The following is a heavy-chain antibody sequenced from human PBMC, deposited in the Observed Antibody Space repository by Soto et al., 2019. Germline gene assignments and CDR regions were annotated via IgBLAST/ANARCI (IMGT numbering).Heavy chain of an antibody. Sequence: QVQLVQSGSEVKMPGSSVKVSCKTSGGTFSRHAINWVRQAPGQGLEWMGGIIPLFGTTNYAQKFKGRVTISADESTSTADRELSRLTTEDAAVYYGARAAIHGSSWDVGFDPWGQGTRVTVSS. D-gene: IGHD6-13*01. CDR1: GGTFSRHA. CDR2: IIPLFGTT. CDR3: ARAAIHGSSWDVGFDP. V-gene: IGHV1-69*01. J-gene: IGHJ5*02.